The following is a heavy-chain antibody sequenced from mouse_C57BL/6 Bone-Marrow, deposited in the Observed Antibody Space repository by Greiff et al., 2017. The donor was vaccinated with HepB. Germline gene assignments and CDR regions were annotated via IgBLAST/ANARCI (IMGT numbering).Heavy chain of an antibody. CDR1: GYTFTSYW. V-gene: IGHV1-50*01. CDR3: ARPYGSGYFDV. D-gene: IGHD1-1*01. CDR2: IDPSDSYT. J-gene: IGHJ1*03. Sequence: VQLQQPGAELVKPGASVKLSCKASGYTFTSYWMQWVKQRPGQGLEWIGEIDPSDSYTNYNQKFKGKATLTVDPSSSTAYMQLSSLTSEDSAVYYCARPYGSGYFDVWGTGTTVTVSS.